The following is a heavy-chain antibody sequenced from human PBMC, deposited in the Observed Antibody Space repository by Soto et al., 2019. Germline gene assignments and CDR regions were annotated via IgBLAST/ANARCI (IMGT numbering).Heavy chain of an antibody. CDR3: ARYYYDSSGYLYY. D-gene: IGHD3-22*01. J-gene: IGHJ4*02. CDR2: ISYDGSNK. V-gene: IGHV3-30*03. Sequence: GGSLRLSCAASGFTFSSYGMHWVRQAPGKGLEWVAVISYDGSNKYYADSVKGRFTISRDNSKNTLYLQMNSLRAEDTAVYYCARYYYDSSGYLYYWGQGTLVTVSS. CDR1: GFTFSSYG.